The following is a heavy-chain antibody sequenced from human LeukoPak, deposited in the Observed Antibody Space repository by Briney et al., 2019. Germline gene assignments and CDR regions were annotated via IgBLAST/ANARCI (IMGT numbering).Heavy chain of an antibody. J-gene: IGHJ4*02. CDR1: GFTFSDYY. D-gene: IGHD3-10*01. V-gene: IGHV3-23*01. Sequence: PGGSLRLSCAASGFTFSDYYMSWIRQAPGKGLEWVSAISGSGGSTYYADSVKGRFTISRDNSKNTLYLQMNSLRAEDTAVYYCAKSPSITMVRGVIPFDYWGQGTLVTVSS. CDR2: ISGSGGST. CDR3: AKSPSITMVRGVIPFDY.